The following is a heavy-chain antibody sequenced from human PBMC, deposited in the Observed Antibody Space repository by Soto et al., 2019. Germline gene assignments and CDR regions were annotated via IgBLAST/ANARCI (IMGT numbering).Heavy chain of an antibody. D-gene: IGHD5-12*01. J-gene: IGHJ4*02. CDR1: GGSISSGGYS. CDR2: IYHSGST. CDR3: AAGGGLPRYY. Sequence: QLKLQEYGSGLVKPSQTLSLTCAVSGGSISSGGYSWSWIRQPPGKGLEWIGYIYHSGSTYYNPSLKSRVTISVDRSKNQFSLKLSSVTAADTAVYYCAAGGGLPRYYWGQGTLVTVSS. V-gene: IGHV4-30-2*01.